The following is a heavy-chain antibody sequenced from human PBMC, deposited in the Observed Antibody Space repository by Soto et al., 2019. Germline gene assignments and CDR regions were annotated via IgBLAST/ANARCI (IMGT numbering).Heavy chain of an antibody. CDR2: INAGNGNT. CDR3: ARDLLRYFDWPSFDY. D-gene: IGHD3-9*01. CDR1: GYTFTSYA. J-gene: IGHJ4*02. V-gene: IGHV1-3*01. Sequence: ASVKVSCKXSGYTFTSYAMHWVRQAPGQRLEWMGWINAGNGNTKYSQKFQGRVTITRDTSASTAYMELSSLRSEDTAVYYCARDLLRYFDWPSFDYWGQGTLVTVSS.